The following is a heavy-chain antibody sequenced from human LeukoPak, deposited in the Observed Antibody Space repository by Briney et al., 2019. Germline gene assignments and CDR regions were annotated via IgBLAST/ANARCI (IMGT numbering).Heavy chain of an antibody. V-gene: IGHV5-51*01. D-gene: IGHD3-16*01. Sequence: AEALKISYKASGYSFTSNCIGWGRHMPGKGLEWMGIIYPGDSATRYSPSFQGQVTVSADTSISTAYLQWSRLKASDTAMYYGARGGQGGYDAFDIWGQGTMVTVSS. CDR2: IYPGDSAT. CDR1: GYSFTSNC. CDR3: ARGGQGGYDAFDI. J-gene: IGHJ3*02.